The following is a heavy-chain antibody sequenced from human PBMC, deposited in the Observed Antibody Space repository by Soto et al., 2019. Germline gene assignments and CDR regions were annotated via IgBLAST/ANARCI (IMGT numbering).Heavy chain of an antibody. Sequence: QVQLVESGGGVVQPGRSLRLSCAASGFTFSSYGMHWVRQAPGKGLEWVAVISYDGSNKYYADSVKGRFTISRDNSKNTLYLHMNSLRAEDTAVYYCAKGEGDSSGYYYENWFDPWGQGTLVTVSS. CDR3: AKGEGDSSGYYYENWFDP. CDR2: ISYDGSNK. D-gene: IGHD3-22*01. J-gene: IGHJ5*02. CDR1: GFTFSSYG. V-gene: IGHV3-30*18.